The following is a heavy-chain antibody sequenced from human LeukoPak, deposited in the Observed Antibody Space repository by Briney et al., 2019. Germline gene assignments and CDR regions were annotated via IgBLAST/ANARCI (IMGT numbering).Heavy chain of an antibody. CDR2: IYFTGST. CDR1: GGSISNYY. J-gene: IGHJ4*02. CDR3: ARVAYGDYYFDF. Sequence: PSETLSLTGTVSGGSISNYYWSWIRQPAEKGLEWIGRIYFTGSTNYNPSLKSRVTMSVDTSKNQFSLKVTSVTAADTAIYYCARVAYGDYYFDFWGQGTLVTVSS. D-gene: IGHD4-17*01. V-gene: IGHV4-4*07.